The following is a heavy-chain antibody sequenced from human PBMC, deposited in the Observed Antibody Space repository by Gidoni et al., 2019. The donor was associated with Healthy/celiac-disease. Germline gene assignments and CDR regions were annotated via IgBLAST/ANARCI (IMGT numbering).Heavy chain of an antibody. CDR2: ISYDGSNK. CDR3: ARGPLR. CDR1: GFTFSSYA. J-gene: IGHJ4*02. V-gene: IGHV3-30-3*01. Sequence: GFTFSSYAMHWVRQAPGKGLEWVAVISYDGSNKYYADSVKGRFTISRDNSKNTLYLQMNSLRAEDTAVYYCARGPLRWGQGTLVTVSS.